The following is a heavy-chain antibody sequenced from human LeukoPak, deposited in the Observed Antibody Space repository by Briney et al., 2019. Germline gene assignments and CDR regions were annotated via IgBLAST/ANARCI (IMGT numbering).Heavy chain of an antibody. Sequence: GSLRLSCAASGFTFSDYYMSWIRQPPGKGLEWIGEINHSGSTNYNPSLKSRVTISVDTSKNQFSLKLSSVTAADTAVYYCARGPYYYDSSGYLHFDYWGQGTLVTVSS. D-gene: IGHD3-22*01. CDR3: ARGPYYYDSSGYLHFDY. CDR1: GFTFSDYY. V-gene: IGHV4-34*01. J-gene: IGHJ4*02. CDR2: INHSGST.